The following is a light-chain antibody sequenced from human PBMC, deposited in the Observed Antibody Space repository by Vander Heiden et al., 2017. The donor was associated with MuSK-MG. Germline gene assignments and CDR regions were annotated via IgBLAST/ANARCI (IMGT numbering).Light chain of an antibody. J-gene: IGKJ1*01. V-gene: IGKV1-5*01. CDR1: QSVGSY. Sequence: DIQVTQSPSTLSASVGVRVTITCRASQSVGSYLAWYQQKPGKAPSLLIYDASILISGVPSRFSGSGSGTEFTLTISSLQPDDFATYYCQPYKTFLWTFGQGTKVEVK. CDR3: QPYKTFLWT. CDR2: DAS.